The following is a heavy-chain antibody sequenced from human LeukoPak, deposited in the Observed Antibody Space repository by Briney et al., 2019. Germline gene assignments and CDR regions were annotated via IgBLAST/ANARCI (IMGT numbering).Heavy chain of an antibody. CDR2: IGPKDGDT. CDR1: GYTFTYRY. V-gene: IGHV1-2*02. D-gene: IGHD3-16*01. Sequence: GASVKVSCKASGYTFTYRYMHWVRQAPGQGLEWMGWIGPKDGDTKYAQTFQGRVTMTRDTSISAVYMDLSDLGPDDTAVYYRARGRGGGIMLLYDYWGQGTLVTVSS. J-gene: IGHJ4*02. CDR3: ARGRGGGIMLLYDY.